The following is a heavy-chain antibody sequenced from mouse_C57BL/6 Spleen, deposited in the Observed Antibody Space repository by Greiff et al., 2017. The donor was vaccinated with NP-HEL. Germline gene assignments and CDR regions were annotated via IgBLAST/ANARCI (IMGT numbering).Heavy chain of an antibody. Sequence: EVQLQESGPGLVKPSQSLSLTCSVTGYSITSGYYWNWIRQFPGNKLEWMGYISYDGSNNYNPSLKNRISITRDTSKNQFFLKLNSVTTEDTATYYCANYYGSSYGYCDVWGTRTTVTVSS. CDR1: GYSITSGYY. D-gene: IGHD1-1*01. CDR2: ISYDGSN. J-gene: IGHJ1*03. CDR3: ANYYGSSYGYCDV. V-gene: IGHV3-6*01.